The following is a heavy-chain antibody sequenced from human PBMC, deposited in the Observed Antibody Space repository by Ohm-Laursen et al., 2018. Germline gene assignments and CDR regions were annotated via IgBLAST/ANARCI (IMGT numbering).Heavy chain of an antibody. D-gene: IGHD5-18*01. CDR1: GFTFNNFA. J-gene: IGHJ2*01. Sequence: SLRLSCSASGFTFNNFAMSWVRQAPGKGLEWVSVIYSGGSTYYADSVKGRFTISRDNSKNTLYLQMNSLRAEDTAVYYCARDSRTAVDTAMVTLPNWYFDLWGRGTLVTVSS. V-gene: IGHV3-53*01. CDR3: ARDSRTAVDTAMVTLPNWYFDL. CDR2: IYSGGST.